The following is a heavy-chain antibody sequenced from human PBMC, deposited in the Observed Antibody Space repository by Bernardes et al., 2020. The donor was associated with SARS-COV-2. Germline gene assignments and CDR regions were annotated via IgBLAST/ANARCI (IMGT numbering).Heavy chain of an antibody. J-gene: IGHJ4*02. D-gene: IGHD3-22*01. CDR3: ARNPPLMYYYDSSGYERALD. CDR2: ISSSSSYI. Sequence: GGSLSPSSAASGFTFSRYSMNWVRPAPGKGLEWVSSISSSSSYIYYADSVKGRFTISRDNAKNSLYLQMNSLRAEDTAVYYCARNPPLMYYYDSSGYERALDWGQGTLVTVSS. V-gene: IGHV3-21*01. CDR1: GFTFSRYS.